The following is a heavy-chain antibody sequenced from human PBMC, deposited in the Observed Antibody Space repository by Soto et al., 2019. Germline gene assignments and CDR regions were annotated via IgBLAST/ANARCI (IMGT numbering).Heavy chain of an antibody. Sequence: TESLSLTCSVSVGSISIKSYYWGWIRQPPEKGLEWFGTIYYSGTTNYSPSLKSRLTISVDTSKKQFSLKLSSVTAADTAVYYCAGGGSFSYGKFDYWGQGALVTVS. CDR2: IYYSGTT. V-gene: IGHV4-39*01. D-gene: IGHD5-18*01. CDR3: AGGGSFSYGKFDY. J-gene: IGHJ4*02. CDR1: VGSISIKSYY.